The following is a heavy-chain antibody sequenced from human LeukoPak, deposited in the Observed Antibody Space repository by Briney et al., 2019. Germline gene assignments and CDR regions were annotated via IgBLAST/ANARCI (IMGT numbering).Heavy chain of an antibody. J-gene: IGHJ4*02. V-gene: IGHV4-38-2*02. Sequence: PSETLSLTCTVSNYSTNISYYWGWIRFPPGKPLEWIGNIYHSGSTYYNPSLKSRVTISVDTSKNQFSLKLSSVTAADTAVYYCARVRYCSGGSCLDYWGQGTLVTVSS. CDR2: IYHSGST. D-gene: IGHD2-15*01. CDR1: NYSTNISYY. CDR3: ARVRYCSGGSCLDY.